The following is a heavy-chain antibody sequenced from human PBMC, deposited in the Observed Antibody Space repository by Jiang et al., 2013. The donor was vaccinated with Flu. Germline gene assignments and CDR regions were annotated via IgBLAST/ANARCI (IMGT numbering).Heavy chain of an antibody. CDR2: IGAGFDT. V-gene: IGHV3-23*01. J-gene: IGHJ5*02. D-gene: IGHD3-10*01. Sequence: QLLESGGGLVQPGDSLKLSCTASGFTFSSYAMTWVRQARGKGLEWVSTIGAGFDTHYADSVKGRSTISRDNSQNTVSLQMNSLRDEDTAIYYCAKYLTTGSSRWFDPWGQGTLVTVSS. CDR1: GFTFSSYA. CDR3: AKYLTTGSSRWFDP.